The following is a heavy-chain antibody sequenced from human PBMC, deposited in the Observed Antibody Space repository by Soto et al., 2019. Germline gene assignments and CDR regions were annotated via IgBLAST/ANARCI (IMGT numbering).Heavy chain of an antibody. J-gene: IGHJ4*02. Sequence: QLQLQESGPGLVKPSETLSLTCTVSGGSISSYYWGWIRRPPGKGLEWIGSIYYSGSTYYNPSLKSRVTISVDTSKNQFSLKLSSVTAADTAVYYWARRWGYSFDYWGQGTLVTVSS. D-gene: IGHD7-27*01. CDR3: ARRWGYSFDY. CDR2: IYYSGST. CDR1: GGSISSYY. V-gene: IGHV4-39*01.